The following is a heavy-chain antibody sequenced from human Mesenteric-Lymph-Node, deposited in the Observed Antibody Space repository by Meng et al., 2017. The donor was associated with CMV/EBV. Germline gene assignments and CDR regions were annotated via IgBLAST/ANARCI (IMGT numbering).Heavy chain of an antibody. CDR3: ASLYYDILTGYKYYFDY. CDR2: MNPNSGNT. D-gene: IGHD3-9*01. Sequence: YTCTSYDINWVRQATGQGLEWMGWMNPNSGNTGYAQKFQGRVTMTRNTSISTAYMELSSLRSEDTAVYYCASLYYDILTGYKYYFDYWGQGTLVTISS. J-gene: IGHJ4*02. CDR1: YTCTSYD. V-gene: IGHV1-8*01.